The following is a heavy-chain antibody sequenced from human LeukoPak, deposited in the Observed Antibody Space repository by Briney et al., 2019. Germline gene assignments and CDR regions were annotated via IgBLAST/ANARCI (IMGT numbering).Heavy chain of an antibody. J-gene: IGHJ4*02. D-gene: IGHD6-13*01. CDR3: ARKEGIAADFDY. CDR1: GFTFSSYS. V-gene: IGHV3-21*01. Sequence: GGSLRLSCAASGFTFSSYSMNWVRQAPGKGLEWVSSISSSSSYIYYADSVKGRFTISRDNAKNPLYLQMNSLRAEDTAVYYCARKEGIAADFDYWGQGTLVTVSS. CDR2: ISSSSSYI.